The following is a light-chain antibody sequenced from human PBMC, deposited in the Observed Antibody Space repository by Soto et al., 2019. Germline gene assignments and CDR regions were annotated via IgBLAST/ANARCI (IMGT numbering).Light chain of an antibody. CDR1: QSVGTF. Sequence: EVVLTQSPVTLSLSPGERATLSCRASQSVGTFLAWYQQKSGQAPRIIIYDASNRAPGVPGRFSGTGSGTDFPLPISSVEPEDFAVYYCQHRTNSPRTFGQGTKLDTK. CDR2: DAS. V-gene: IGKV3-11*01. CDR3: QHRTNSPRT. J-gene: IGKJ2*01.